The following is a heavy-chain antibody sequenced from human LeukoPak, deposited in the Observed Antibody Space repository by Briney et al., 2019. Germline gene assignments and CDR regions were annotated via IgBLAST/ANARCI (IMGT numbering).Heavy chain of an antibody. D-gene: IGHD2/OR15-2a*01. CDR1: GYTFTGYY. V-gene: IGHV1-2*02. Sequence: ASVKVSCKASGYTFTGYYIHWVRQAPGQGLEWMGWINPNNGDTKNAQKFQGRVTMTRDTSIGTAYMDLSGLRSDDTAVYYCARVPLPTIFYDYYMDVWGHGTTVTVSS. CDR3: ARVPLPTIFYDYYMDV. J-gene: IGHJ6*03. CDR2: INPNNGDT.